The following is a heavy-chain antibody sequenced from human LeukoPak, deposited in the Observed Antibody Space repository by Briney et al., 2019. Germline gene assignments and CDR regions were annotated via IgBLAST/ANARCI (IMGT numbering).Heavy chain of an antibody. V-gene: IGHV3-21*01. CDR1: GFTFSSYG. CDR3: ARDLGTTLTTVTTGDY. CDR2: ISNSSSYI. Sequence: PGGSLRLSCAASGFTFSSYGMHWVRQAPGKGLEWVSSISNSSSYIYYADSVKGRFTISRDNAKNSLYLQMNSLRAEDTAVYYCARDLGTTLTTVTTGDYWGQGTLVTVSS. J-gene: IGHJ4*02. D-gene: IGHD4-17*01.